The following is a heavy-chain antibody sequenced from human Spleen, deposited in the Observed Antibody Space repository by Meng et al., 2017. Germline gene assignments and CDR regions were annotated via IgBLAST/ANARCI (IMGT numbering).Heavy chain of an antibody. V-gene: IGHV3-23*01. CDR2: IRGSGGDT. Sequence: EVQLLESGGGLVQPGGSLRLSCAASGFSIDSYTMNWVRQGPGKGLEWVSTIRGSGGDTFYADSVKGRFTISRDNSKNTLFLQMNSLRAEDTAIYYCANHYSSSWYYWGPGTLVTVSS. D-gene: IGHD6-6*01. J-gene: IGHJ4*02. CDR3: ANHYSSSWYY. CDR1: GFSIDSYT.